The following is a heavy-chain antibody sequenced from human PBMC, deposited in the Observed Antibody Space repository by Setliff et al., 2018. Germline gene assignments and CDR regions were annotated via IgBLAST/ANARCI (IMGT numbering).Heavy chain of an antibody. CDR2: VYHSGGT. J-gene: IGHJ4*02. D-gene: IGHD2-15*01. CDR3: ARGLNSVSWTFAY. V-gene: IGHV4-39*01. Sequence: PSETLSLTCTVSGGSISSGSDYWAWIRQPPGKGLEWLGTVYHSGGTYYNPSLKSRVTMSVDTSKNLLSLKLNSVTAADTAIYYCARGLNSVSWTFAYWGQGSLVTVSS. CDR1: GGSISSGSDY.